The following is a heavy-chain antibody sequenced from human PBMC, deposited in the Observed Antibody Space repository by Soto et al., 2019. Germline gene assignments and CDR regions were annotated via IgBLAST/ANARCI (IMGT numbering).Heavy chain of an antibody. D-gene: IGHD6-19*01. Sequence: QVQLVQSGAEVKKPGASVKVSCKASGYTFTTYGISRVRQAPGQALEWMGWISAYNGNTNYTQKLQGRVTMTTDTSTSTAYMELRSLRSDDTAVYYCASWVTGYSSVWYGRAFDIWGQGTMVTVSS. CDR1: GYTFTTYG. CDR2: ISAYNGNT. V-gene: IGHV1-18*01. J-gene: IGHJ3*02. CDR3: ASWVTGYSSVWYGRAFDI.